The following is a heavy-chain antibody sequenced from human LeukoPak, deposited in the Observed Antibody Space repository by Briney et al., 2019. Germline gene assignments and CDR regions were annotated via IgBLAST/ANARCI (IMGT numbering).Heavy chain of an antibody. CDR2: ISSNGRST. CDR3: AKDGSRGDY. Sequence: GGSLRLSCAASGFTFSSYAMNWVRQAPGKGLEYVSAISSNGRSTYYANSVRGRFTISRDNSKNTLYLQMNSLRAEDTAVYYCAKDGSRGDYWGQGTLVTVSS. CDR1: GFTFSSYA. D-gene: IGHD6-13*01. V-gene: IGHV3-64*01. J-gene: IGHJ4*02.